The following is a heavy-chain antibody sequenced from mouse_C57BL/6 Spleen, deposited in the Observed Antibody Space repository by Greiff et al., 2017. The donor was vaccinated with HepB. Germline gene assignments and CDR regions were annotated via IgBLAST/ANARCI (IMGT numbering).Heavy chain of an antibody. CDR3: ARRDYDRDY. V-gene: IGHV1-69*01. CDR1: GYTFTSYW. J-gene: IGHJ2*01. D-gene: IGHD2-4*01. CDR2: IDPSDSYT. Sequence: VQLHQPGAELVMPGASVKLSCKASGYTFTSYWMHWVKQRPGQGLEWIGEIDPSDSYTNYNQKFKGKSTLTVDKSSSTAYMQLSSLTSEDSAVYYCARRDYDRDYWGQGTTLTVSS.